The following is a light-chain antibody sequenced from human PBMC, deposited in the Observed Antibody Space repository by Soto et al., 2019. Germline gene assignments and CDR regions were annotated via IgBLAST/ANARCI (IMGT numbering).Light chain of an antibody. CDR2: EVT. J-gene: IGLJ1*01. CDR3: SSYTSRSTLV. Sequence: QSVLTQPASVSGSPGQSITISCTGTSSDVGGYNYVSWYQQHPGKAPKLMIYEVTNRPSGVSNRFSGSKSGNTASLTISGLQAEDEADYYCSSYTSRSTLVFGTGTQVTAL. V-gene: IGLV2-14*01. CDR1: SSDVGGYNY.